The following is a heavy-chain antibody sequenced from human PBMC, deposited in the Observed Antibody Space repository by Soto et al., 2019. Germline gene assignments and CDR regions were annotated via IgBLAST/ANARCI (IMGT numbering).Heavy chain of an antibody. J-gene: IGHJ4*02. CDR2: ISAYNGNT. V-gene: IGHV1-18*01. CDR3: ARDGGIAVAGNFDY. D-gene: IGHD6-19*01. Sequence: GASVKGSCSASCYTSTSCGISWGRQAPGQGLEWMGFISAYNGNTSYAQKLQGRVTRTTETSTITAYMELRSLRSDDTAVYYCARDGGIAVAGNFDYWGQGTMVTVS. CDR1: CYTSTSCG.